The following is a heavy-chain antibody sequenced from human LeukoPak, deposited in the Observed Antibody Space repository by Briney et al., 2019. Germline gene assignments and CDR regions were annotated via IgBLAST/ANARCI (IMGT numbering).Heavy chain of an antibody. CDR2: ISSSSSTI. J-gene: IGHJ4*02. V-gene: IGHV3-48*02. D-gene: IGHD5-24*01. CDR1: GFTFSSYS. CDR3: ARVSREMATITAPDY. Sequence: GGSLRLSCAASGFTFSSYSMNWVRQAPGKGLEWVSYISSSSSTIYYADSVKGRFTISRDNAKNSLYLQMNSLRDEDTAVYYCARVSREMATITAPDYWGQGTLVTVSS.